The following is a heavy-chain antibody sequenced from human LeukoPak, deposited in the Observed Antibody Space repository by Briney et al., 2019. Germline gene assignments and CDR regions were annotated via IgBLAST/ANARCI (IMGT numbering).Heavy chain of an antibody. CDR1: GGSISSYY. CDR3: ARLSYSSGSYAFDI. J-gene: IGHJ3*02. V-gene: IGHV4-59*08. CDR2: IYYSGST. D-gene: IGHD6-19*01. Sequence: PSETLSLTCTVSGGSISSYYWSWIRQPPGKGLEWIGYIYYSGSTNYNPSPKSRVTISVDTSKNQFSLKLSSVTAADTAVYYCARLSYSSGSYAFDIWGQGTMVTVSS.